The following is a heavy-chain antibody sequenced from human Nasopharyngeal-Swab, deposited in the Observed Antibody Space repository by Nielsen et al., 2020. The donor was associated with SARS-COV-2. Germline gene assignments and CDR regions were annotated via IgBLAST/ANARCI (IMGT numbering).Heavy chain of an antibody. J-gene: IGHJ4*02. V-gene: IGHV3-7*01. Sequence: GGSLRLSCAASGFTFSSYWMSWVRQAPGKGLEWVANIKQDGSEKYYVDSVKGRFTISRDNAKNSLYLQMNSLRAEDTAVYYCARTLVQWLVPYYFDYWGPGTLVTVSS. CDR3: ARTLVQWLVPYYFDY. CDR2: IKQDGSEK. D-gene: IGHD6-19*01. CDR1: GFTFSSYW.